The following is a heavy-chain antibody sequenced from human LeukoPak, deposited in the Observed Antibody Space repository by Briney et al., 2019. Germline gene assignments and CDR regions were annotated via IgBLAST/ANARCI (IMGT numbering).Heavy chain of an antibody. CDR2: IKGDGSST. CDR1: GFTFTTYW. CDR3: ARDLAPTVVTYYYGMDV. Sequence: GGSLRLSCAASGFTFTTYWMHWVRQVPGKGLVWVARIKGDGSSTRHADSMKGRFTISRDNAKNTLYLQMNSLRAEDTAVYYCARDLAPTVVTYYYGMDVWGQGTTVTVSS. D-gene: IGHD4-23*01. J-gene: IGHJ6*02. V-gene: IGHV3-74*01.